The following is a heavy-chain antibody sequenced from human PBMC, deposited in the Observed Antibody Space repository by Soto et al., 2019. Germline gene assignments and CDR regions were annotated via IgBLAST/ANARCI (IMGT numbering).Heavy chain of an antibody. D-gene: IGHD4-4*01. CDR1: GYTFTSYY. CDR2: INPSGGST. Sequence: QVQLVQSGAEVKKPGASVKVSCKASGYTFTSYYMHWVRQAPGQGLEWMGIINPSGGSTSYPQKFQGRVTMTRDTSTSTVYMELSSLRSEDTAVYYCASDRPTVTDYYYYGMDVWGQGTTVTVSS. J-gene: IGHJ6*02. CDR3: ASDRPTVTDYYYYGMDV. V-gene: IGHV1-46*01.